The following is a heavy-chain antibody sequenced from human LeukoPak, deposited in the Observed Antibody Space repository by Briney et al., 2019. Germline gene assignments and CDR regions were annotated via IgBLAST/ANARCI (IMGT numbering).Heavy chain of an antibody. CDR1: GGSFSSYY. D-gene: IGHD6-13*01. J-gene: IGHJ4*02. V-gene: IGHV4-59*01. CDR3: ARDQGSSWFDY. Sequence: PSDTLSLTCTVSGGSFSSYYWSWIRQPPGKGLEWMGYISYIGSTNYNPYLKRRVTISVDASKSQFSLKLSSVTSADTAVYYCARDQGSSWFDYWGQESLLAVSS. CDR2: ISYIGST.